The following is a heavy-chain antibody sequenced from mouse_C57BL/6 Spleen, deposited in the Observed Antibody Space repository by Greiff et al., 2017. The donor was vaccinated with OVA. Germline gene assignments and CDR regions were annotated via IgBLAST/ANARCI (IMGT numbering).Heavy chain of an antibody. J-gene: IGHJ2*01. CDR1: GYTFTSYG. V-gene: IGHV1-81*01. CDR3: ARYSYSGYFDY. D-gene: IGHD2-12*01. CDR2: IYPRSGTT. Sequence: VQLQQSGAELAGPGASVTLSCKASGYTFTSYGLSWVKQRTGQGLEWIGEIYPRSGTTYYNAKLKGKATLTADKTSSTAYMEHRSMTSEDSAVYFCARYSYSGYFDYWGQGTTLTVSS.